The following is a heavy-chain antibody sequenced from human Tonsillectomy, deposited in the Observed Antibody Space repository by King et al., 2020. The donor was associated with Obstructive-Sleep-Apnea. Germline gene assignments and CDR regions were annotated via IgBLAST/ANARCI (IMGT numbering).Heavy chain of an antibody. Sequence: QLQESGPGLVKPSGTLSLTCAVSGGSISSSNWWSWVRQPPGKGLEWSGEIYHSGSTNYNPSLKSRVTISVDKSKNQFSLKLSSVTAADTAVYYCARHVSIAVAGTVYYYGMDVWGQGTTVTVSS. CDR2: IYHSGST. J-gene: IGHJ6*02. V-gene: IGHV4-4*02. CDR1: GGSISSSNW. D-gene: IGHD6-19*01. CDR3: ARHVSIAVAGTVYYYGMDV.